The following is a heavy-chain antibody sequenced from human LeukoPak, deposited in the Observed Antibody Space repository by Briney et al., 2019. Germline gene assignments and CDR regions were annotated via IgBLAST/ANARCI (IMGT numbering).Heavy chain of an antibody. CDR2: ISYDGSNE. CDR3: ARDLVYSSGWYAGELDH. CDR1: RFAFSSDA. Sequence: GGSLRLSCSASRFAFSSDAMHWVRQAPGRGLEWLAVISYDGSNEDHAESVRGRFTISRNSLRPEDTAVYYCARDLVYSSGWYAGELDHWGLGTLVIVSS. J-gene: IGHJ4*02. D-gene: IGHD6-19*01. V-gene: IGHV3-30*04.